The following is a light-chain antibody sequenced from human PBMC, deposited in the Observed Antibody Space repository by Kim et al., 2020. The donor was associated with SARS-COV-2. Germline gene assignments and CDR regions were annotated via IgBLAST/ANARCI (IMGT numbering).Light chain of an antibody. CDR1: SSNIGSNT. J-gene: IGLJ3*02. CDR2: SNN. Sequence: QSVLTQPPSASGTPGQRVTISCSGSSSNIGSNTVNWYQQLPGTAPKLLIYSNNQRPSGVPDRFSGSKSGTSASLAISGLQSEDEADYYWAAWDDSLNGWVFGGGTQLTVL. V-gene: IGLV1-44*01. CDR3: AAWDDSLNGWV.